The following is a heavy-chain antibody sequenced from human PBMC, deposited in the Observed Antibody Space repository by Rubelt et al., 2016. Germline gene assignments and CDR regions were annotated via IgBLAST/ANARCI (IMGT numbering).Heavy chain of an antibody. J-gene: IGHJ4*02. CDR1: GFTFSSYS. D-gene: IGHD6-13*01. CDR2: ISSSSSTI. CDR3: ARDIAAAGAWFDY. Sequence: GGGLVKPGGSLRLSCAASGFTFSSYSMNWVRQAPGKGLEWVSYISSSSSTIYYADSVKGRFTISRDNAKNSLYLQMNSLRAEDTAVYYCARDIAAAGAWFDYWGQGTLVTVSS. V-gene: IGHV3-21*05.